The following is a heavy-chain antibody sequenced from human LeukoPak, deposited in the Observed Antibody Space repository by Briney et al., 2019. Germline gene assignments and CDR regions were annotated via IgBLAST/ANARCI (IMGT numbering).Heavy chain of an antibody. CDR1: GFTFNTYT. J-gene: IGHJ4*02. Sequence: GGSLRLSCAASGFTFNTYTMNWVRQAPGKGLEWVSYLSSSSSSIYYADSVKGRFTISRDNAKNSLYLQMNSLRAEDTAVYYCARQNGAGYYYYFDSWGQGTLVTVSS. D-gene: IGHD3-22*01. V-gene: IGHV3-48*01. CDR2: LSSSSSSI. CDR3: ARQNGAGYYYYFDS.